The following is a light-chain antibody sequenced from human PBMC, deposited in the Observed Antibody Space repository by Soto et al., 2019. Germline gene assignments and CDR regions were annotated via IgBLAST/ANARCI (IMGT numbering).Light chain of an antibody. Sequence: EIVLTQSLVTLSLSPGARDTLSCRASQSLSSSYFAWYKHKPGQGPRLLIYGAFTRATGIPDRFSGSGSGTDFTLTFSRLEPEDFAVYDCQRHETLITVGQGTRLDI. CDR2: GAF. CDR3: QRHETLIT. J-gene: IGKJ5*01. CDR1: QSLSSSY. V-gene: IGKV3-20*01.